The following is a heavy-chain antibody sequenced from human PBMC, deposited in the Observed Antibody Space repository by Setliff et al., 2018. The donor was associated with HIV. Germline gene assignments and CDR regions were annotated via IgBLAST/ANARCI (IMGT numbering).Heavy chain of an antibody. J-gene: IGHJ6*03. D-gene: IGHD2-8*02. V-gene: IGHV4-34*01. Sequence: PSETLSPTCAVYGGSFSDNYCSWIRQSPGKGREWIGEINHSGRTKYSPSVRTRVSISVDTSKTQFSLKLSTVTAADTAVYYCARVSSTYWYSIFRNYYYHMGVWGKGTTVTVSS. CDR1: GGSFSDNY. CDR3: ARVSSTYWYSIFRNYYYHMGV. CDR2: INHSGRT.